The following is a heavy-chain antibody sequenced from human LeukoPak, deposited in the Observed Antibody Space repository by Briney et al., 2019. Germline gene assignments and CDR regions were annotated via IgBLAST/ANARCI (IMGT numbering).Heavy chain of an antibody. Sequence: SETLSLTCAVYGGSFSGYYWSWIRQPPGKGLEWIGEINHSGSTNYNPSLKSRVTISVDTSKNQFSLMLSSVTAADTAVYYCARSTRYCTNGVCEYWYFDLWGRGTLVTVSS. CDR1: GGSFSGYY. J-gene: IGHJ2*01. CDR2: INHSGST. D-gene: IGHD2-8*01. V-gene: IGHV4-34*01. CDR3: ARSTRYCTNGVCEYWYFDL.